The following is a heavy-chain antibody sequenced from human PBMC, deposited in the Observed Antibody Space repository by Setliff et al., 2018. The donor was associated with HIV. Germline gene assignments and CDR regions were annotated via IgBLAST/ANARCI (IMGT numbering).Heavy chain of an antibody. CDR2: ILPIFGAT. J-gene: IGHJ5*02. CDR3: TNRGGSGTNVGNWFDP. D-gene: IGHD3-10*01. CDR1: GGTFSRYA. Sequence: SVKVSCKASGGTFSRYAINWVRQAPGQGLEWMGGILPIFGATDYAQKFQGRLTLTAVQSENSVYMELSSLRSDDTAVYYCTNRGGSGTNVGNWFDPWGQGTLVTVSS. V-gene: IGHV1-69*13.